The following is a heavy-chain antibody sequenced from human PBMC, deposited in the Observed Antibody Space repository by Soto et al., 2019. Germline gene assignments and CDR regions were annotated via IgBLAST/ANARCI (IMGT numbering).Heavy chain of an antibody. CDR2: IYPGDSDI. CDR3: ARQYGSFVGH. V-gene: IGHV5-51*01. Sequence: GESLKISCKGSGYSFSDYWIGWARQMPGKGLEWMGLIYPGDSDIRYSPSFQGQVTISADNSIGTAYLQWSYLKASDTAMYYWARQYGSFVGHWGQGTQVTVSS. CDR1: GYSFSDYW. J-gene: IGHJ5*02. D-gene: IGHD3-10*01.